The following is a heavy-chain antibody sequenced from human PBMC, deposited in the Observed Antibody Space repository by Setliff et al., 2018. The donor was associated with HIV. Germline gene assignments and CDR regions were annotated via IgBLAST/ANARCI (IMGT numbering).Heavy chain of an antibody. J-gene: IGHJ4*02. Sequence: GALRPSCTASGFMFNKNYMSWVRQAPGKGLEWVANINEDGSEKYYVDSVKGRFTISRDNAKNSLYLQMDSLRAEDTAVYFCAKVDDGQCNTFNCRDFDYWGRGTLVTVSS. CDR3: AKVDDGQCNTFNCRDFDY. CDR1: GFMFNKNY. V-gene: IGHV3-7*03. D-gene: IGHD1-1*01. CDR2: INEDGSEK.